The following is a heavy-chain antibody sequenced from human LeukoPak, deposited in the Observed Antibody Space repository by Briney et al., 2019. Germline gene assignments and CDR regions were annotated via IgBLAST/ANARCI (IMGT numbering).Heavy chain of an antibody. V-gene: IGHV3-11*04. CDR1: GFTFGEYY. CDR3: ARGRCGCDCYVTGSVDYYYYMDV. D-gene: IGHD2-21*02. J-gene: IGHJ6*03. CDR2: MSTTGKTI. Sequence: PGGSLRLSCAASGFTFGEYYMSWIRQAPGKGLEWVSYMSTTGKTIYYADSVKGRFTISRDNAEKSLSLQMNSLRAEDTGTYYCARGRCGCDCYVTGSVDYYYYMDVWGKGTTVTVPS.